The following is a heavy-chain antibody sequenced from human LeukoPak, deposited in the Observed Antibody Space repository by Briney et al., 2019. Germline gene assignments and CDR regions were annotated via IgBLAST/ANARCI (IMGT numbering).Heavy chain of an antibody. Sequence: SETLSLTCTVSDGSIRSGSYYWSWIRQPAGKGLEWIGRVYTSGSTNYNPSLKSRVTISVDTSKNHFSLNLSSVTAADTAVYYCARSLEGEGYNADYFDYWGQGTLVTVSS. D-gene: IGHD5-24*01. CDR2: VYTSGST. CDR1: DGSIRSGSYY. V-gene: IGHV4-61*02. J-gene: IGHJ4*02. CDR3: ARSLEGEGYNADYFDY.